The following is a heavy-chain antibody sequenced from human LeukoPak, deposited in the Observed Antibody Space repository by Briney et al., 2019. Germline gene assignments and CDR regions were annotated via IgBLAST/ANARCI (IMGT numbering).Heavy chain of an antibody. CDR3: ARGGITTVRGVIISGNTVLKD. D-gene: IGHD3-10*01. V-gene: IGHV1-18*04. J-gene: IGHJ4*02. Sequence: ASVKVSCKASGYTFTSDGISSVRQTPGQGLEWMGWIRAYNGNTNYAQTLQGRVTMSTDTSTSTAYMELRSLRSDDTAVYYCARGGITTVRGVIISGNTVLKDWGQGTLVTVSS. CDR1: GYTFTSDG. CDR2: IRAYNGNT.